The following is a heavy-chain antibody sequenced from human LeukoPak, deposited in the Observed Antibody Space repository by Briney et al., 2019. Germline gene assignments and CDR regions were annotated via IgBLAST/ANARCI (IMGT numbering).Heavy chain of an antibody. J-gene: IGHJ4*02. D-gene: IGHD3-22*01. Sequence: GGSLRLSCAGSGFTFSSYAMSWVRQAPGKGLEWVSSNSGNGGNTYYADSVKGRFTISRDNAKNSLYLQMNSLRAEDTAVYYCARDALNYYDSSGYYYVDYFDYWGQGTLVTVSS. V-gene: IGHV3-23*01. CDR1: GFTFSSYA. CDR3: ARDALNYYDSSGYYYVDYFDY. CDR2: NSGNGGNT.